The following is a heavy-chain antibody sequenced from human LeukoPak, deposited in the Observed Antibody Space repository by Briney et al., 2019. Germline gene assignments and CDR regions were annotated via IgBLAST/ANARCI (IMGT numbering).Heavy chain of an antibody. J-gene: IGHJ5*02. D-gene: IGHD1-26*01. V-gene: IGHV2-5*01. CDR2: IYLNDDK. CDR3: ARTYIVGATSGWFDP. Sequence: SGPTLVKPTQTLTLTCTFSGFSFSTSGEAVGWIRQPPGKALEWLAIIYLNDDKYYSPSLKSRLTISKDTSKNQVVLTMTNMDPVDTATYYCARTYIVGATSGWFDPWGQGTLVTVSS. CDR1: GFSFSTSGEA.